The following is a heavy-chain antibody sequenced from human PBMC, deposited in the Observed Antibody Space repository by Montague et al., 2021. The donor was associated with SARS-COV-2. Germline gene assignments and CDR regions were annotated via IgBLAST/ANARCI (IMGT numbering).Heavy chain of an antibody. D-gene: IGHD3-10*01. J-gene: IGHJ3*01. CDR2: VYYTGSY. Sequence: SETLSLTCTVSGGSINSTTYYWAWLRQPPGKGLEWIGSVYYTGSYYSNPSLQSRGTMSADTSKKPFSLKLSSVTAADTGVYYCARHFPSGYAFGRDAFDLWGQGTTVTVSS. CDR1: GGSINSTTYY. CDR3: ARHFPSGYAFGRDAFDL. V-gene: IGHV4-39*01.